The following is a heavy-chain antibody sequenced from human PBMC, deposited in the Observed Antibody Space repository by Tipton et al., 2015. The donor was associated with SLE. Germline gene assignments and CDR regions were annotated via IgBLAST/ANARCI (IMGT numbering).Heavy chain of an antibody. J-gene: IGHJ3*02. CDR2: ISTAGNA. V-gene: IGHV3-13*01. Sequence: SLRLSCAASGFSFSNYDMHWVRQAAGKGLEWVSGISTAGNAYYTDSVKGRFTISRENVENSLYLQMNSLTVEDTALYYCARGILGDPVAFDMWGQGTMAFVSS. D-gene: IGHD1-26*01. CDR1: GFSFSNYD. CDR3: ARGILGDPVAFDM.